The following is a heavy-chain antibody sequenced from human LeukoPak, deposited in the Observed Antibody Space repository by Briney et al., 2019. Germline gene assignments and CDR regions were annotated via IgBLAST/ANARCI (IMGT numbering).Heavy chain of an antibody. CDR1: GYTFTGYY. J-gene: IGHJ5*02. CDR2: INPNSGGT. Sequence: EASVKVSCKASGYTFTGYYMHWVRQAPGQGLEWMGWINPNSGGTNYAQKFQGRVTMTRDTSISTAYMELSRLRSDDTAVYYCAREWFGELLTEPRRFDPWGQGTLVTVSS. CDR3: AREWFGELLTEPRRFDP. V-gene: IGHV1-2*02. D-gene: IGHD3-10*01.